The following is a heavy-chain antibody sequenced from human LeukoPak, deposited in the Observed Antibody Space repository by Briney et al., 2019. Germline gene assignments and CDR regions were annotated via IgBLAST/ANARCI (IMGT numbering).Heavy chain of an antibody. J-gene: IGHJ6*04. CDR2: IHTSGST. CDR3: ARGFYDFLTSYYLDV. CDR1: GGSFSSHY. Sequence: SETLSLTCTVSGGSFSSHYWSWIRQPPGRGLEWVGYIHTSGSTSYNSFLTSRVTMSVDTSNNHFSLRLSSVTAADTAVYYCARGFYDFLTSYYLDVWGKGTTVTVSS. D-gene: IGHD3-9*01. V-gene: IGHV4-4*09.